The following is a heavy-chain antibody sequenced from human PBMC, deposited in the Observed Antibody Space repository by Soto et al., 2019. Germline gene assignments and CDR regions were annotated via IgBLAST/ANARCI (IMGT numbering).Heavy chain of an antibody. D-gene: IGHD6-13*01. J-gene: IGHJ4*02. CDR2: ISASNGNT. CDR1: GYTFATYG. V-gene: IGHV1-18*01. Sequence: QVQLVQSGAEVKKPGASVKVSCKASGYTFATYGFSWVRQAPGQGLEWMGWISASNGNTNYAQKLRGRVTMTTDTSTSTAYMELRSLKSDDTAVFYCARSGRSWNLRELAYWGQGTLVTVSS. CDR3: ARSGRSWNLRELAY.